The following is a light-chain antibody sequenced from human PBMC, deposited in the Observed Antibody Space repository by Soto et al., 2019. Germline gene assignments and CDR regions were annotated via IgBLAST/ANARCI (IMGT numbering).Light chain of an antibody. V-gene: IGLV1-40*01. CDR2: GNS. J-gene: IGLJ2*01. CDR1: SSNIGARYD. Sequence: QSVLTQPPSVSGAPGQRVTISCTGSSSNIGARYDVLWYQQLPGTAPKLLIYGNSNRPSGVPDRFSGSKSGTSASLAITGLQAEDEADYYCQSYDSSLSGSVFGGGTKVTVL. CDR3: QSYDSSLSGSV.